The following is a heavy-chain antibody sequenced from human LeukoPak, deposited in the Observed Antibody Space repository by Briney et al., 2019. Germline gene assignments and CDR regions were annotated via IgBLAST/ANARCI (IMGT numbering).Heavy chain of an antibody. CDR2: IKQDGSEK. V-gene: IGHV3-7*01. CDR1: GFTFSSYW. CDR3: AKGNYVKREPFDY. Sequence: PGGSLRLSCAASGFTFSSYWMSWVRQAPGKGLEWVANIKQDGSEKYYVDSVKGRFTISRDNAKNSLYLQMNSLRAEDTAVYYCAKGNYVKREPFDYWGQGTLVTVSS. D-gene: IGHD1-7*01. J-gene: IGHJ4*02.